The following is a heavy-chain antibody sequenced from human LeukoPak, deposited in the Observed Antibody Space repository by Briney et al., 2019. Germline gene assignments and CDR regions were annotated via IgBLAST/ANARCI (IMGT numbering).Heavy chain of an antibody. Sequence: SQTLSLTCTVSGDSISSGSHYWSWIRQPAGKGLEWIGRIYTSGSTNYNPSLKSRVTISVDTSKNQFSLKLSSVTAADTAVYYCARHGSGWFFDYWGQGTLVTVSS. J-gene: IGHJ4*02. V-gene: IGHV4-61*02. CDR3: ARHGSGWFFDY. CDR2: IYTSGST. CDR1: GDSISSGSHY. D-gene: IGHD6-19*01.